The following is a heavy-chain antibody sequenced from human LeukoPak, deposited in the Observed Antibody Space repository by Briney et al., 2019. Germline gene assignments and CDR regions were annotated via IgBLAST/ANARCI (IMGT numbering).Heavy chain of an antibody. CDR3: ARGGGDSSGYWGDDAFDI. D-gene: IGHD3-22*01. CDR2: ISYDGSNK. Sequence: GGSLRLSCAASGFTFSSYGMHWVRQAPGKGLEWVAVISYDGSNKYYADSVKGRFTISRENAKNSLYLQMNSLRAGDTAVYYCARGGGDSSGYWGDDAFDIWGQGTMVIVSS. CDR1: GFTFSSYG. J-gene: IGHJ3*02. V-gene: IGHV3-30*03.